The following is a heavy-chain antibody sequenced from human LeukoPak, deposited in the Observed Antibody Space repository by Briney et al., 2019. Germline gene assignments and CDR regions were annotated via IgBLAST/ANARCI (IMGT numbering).Heavy chain of an antibody. CDR1: GFTFNNYN. V-gene: IGHV3-21*01. CDR3: AKSPWNGKFRAYFDY. J-gene: IGHJ4*02. Sequence: PGGSLKLSCATSGFTFNNYNMNWVRQAPGGALEWVSSITSSGTYIFYADSVKGRFTISRDNSKNTLYLQMNSLRAEDTAVYYCAKSPWNGKFRAYFDYWGQGTLVTVSS. CDR2: ITSSGTYI. D-gene: IGHD1-1*01.